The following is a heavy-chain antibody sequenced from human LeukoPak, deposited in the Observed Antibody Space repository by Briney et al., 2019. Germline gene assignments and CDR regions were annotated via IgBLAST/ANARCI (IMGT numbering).Heavy chain of an antibody. CDR1: GCTFSSYW. J-gene: IGHJ1*01. Sequence: GGSLRLSCAASGCTFSSYWMSWVRQAPGKGLEWVANIKQDGSEKYYVDSVKGRFTISRDNAKNSLYLQMNSLRAEDTAVYYCARGWRYFDWGQGTLVTVSS. CDR3: ARGWRYFD. D-gene: IGHD3-9*01. CDR2: IKQDGSEK. V-gene: IGHV3-7*03.